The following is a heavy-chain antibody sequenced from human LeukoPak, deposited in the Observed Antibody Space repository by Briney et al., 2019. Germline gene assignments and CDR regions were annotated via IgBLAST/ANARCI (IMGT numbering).Heavy chain of an antibody. J-gene: IGHJ4*02. CDR3: ARGGYTSSWSVFDY. V-gene: IGHV4-30-4*02. D-gene: IGHD6-13*01. CDR2: IYYSGST. Sequence: SETLSLTCTVSGGSLSSGDYYWSWIRQPPGKGLEWIGYIYYSGSTYYNPSLKSRVTISVDTSKNQFSLKLSFVTAADTAVYFCARGGYTSSWSVFDYWGQGTLVTVSS. CDR1: GGSLSSGDYY.